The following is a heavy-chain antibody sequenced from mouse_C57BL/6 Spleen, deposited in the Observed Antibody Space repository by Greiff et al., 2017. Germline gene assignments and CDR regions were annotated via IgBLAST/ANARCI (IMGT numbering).Heavy chain of an antibody. J-gene: IGHJ3*01. D-gene: IGHD1-1*01. CDR2: IDPSGSYT. Sequence: QVKLQQPGAELVRPGTSVKLSCTASGYTFTSYWMHWVKQRPGQSLEWIGVIDPSGSYTNYTQTFKGRATLTVDTSTSTAYMQLSSLTSEDSAVYYCARGELLRLQYGFAYWGQGTLVTVSA. V-gene: IGHV1-59*01. CDR1: GYTFTSYW. CDR3: ARGELLRLQYGFAY.